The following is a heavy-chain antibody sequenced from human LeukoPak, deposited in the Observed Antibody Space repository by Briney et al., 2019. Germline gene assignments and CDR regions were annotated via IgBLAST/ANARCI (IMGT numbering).Heavy chain of an antibody. CDR2: INPSGGST. CDR3: ATPPSGTYYYYMDV. D-gene: IGHD1-26*01. CDR1: GYTFTSYY. V-gene: IGHV1-46*01. J-gene: IGHJ6*03. Sequence: ASVKVSCKASGYTFTSYYMHWVRQAPGQGLEWMGIINPSGGSTSYAQKFQGRVTMTEDTSADTAYMELSSLRSEDTAVYYCATPPSGTYYYYMDVWGKGTTVTVSS.